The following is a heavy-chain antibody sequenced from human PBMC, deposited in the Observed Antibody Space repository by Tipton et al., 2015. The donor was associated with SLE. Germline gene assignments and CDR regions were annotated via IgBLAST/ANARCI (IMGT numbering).Heavy chain of an antibody. J-gene: IGHJ4*02. CDR3: ARARITGTTGGD. V-gene: IGHV3-74*01. CDR1: GFTFSSYG. D-gene: IGHD1-20*01. Sequence: SLRLSCAASGFTFSSYGMHWVRQAPGKGLVWVSRINSDGSSTSYADSVKGRFTISRDNAKNTLYLQMNSLRAEDTAVYYCARARITGTTGGDWGQGTLVTVSS. CDR2: INSDGSST.